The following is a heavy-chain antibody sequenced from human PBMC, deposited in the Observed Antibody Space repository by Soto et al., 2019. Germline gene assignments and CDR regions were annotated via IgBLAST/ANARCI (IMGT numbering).Heavy chain of an antibody. CDR1: GYTFTSYG. V-gene: IGHV1-18*01. D-gene: IGHD6-13*01. CDR3: ARAHPTDSSSWYYFDY. CDR2: ISAYNGNT. Sequence: ASVKVSCKASGYTFTSYGISWVRQAPGQGLEWMGRISAYNGNTNYAQKLQGRVTMTTDTSTSTAYMELRSLRSDDTAVYYCARAHPTDSSSWYYFDYWGQGTLVTVSS. J-gene: IGHJ4*02.